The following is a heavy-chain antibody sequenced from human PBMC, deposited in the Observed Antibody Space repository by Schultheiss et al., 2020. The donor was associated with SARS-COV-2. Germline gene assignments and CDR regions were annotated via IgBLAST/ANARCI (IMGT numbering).Heavy chain of an antibody. Sequence: GESLKISCAASGFTFSSYGMNWVRQAPGKGLEWVSSISSSSSYIYYADSVKGRFTISRDNAKNSLYLQMNSLRAEDTAVYYCARDTKITIFYSAPHYGMDVWGQGTTVTVSS. CDR1: GFTFSSYG. V-gene: IGHV3-21*01. CDR2: ISSSSSYI. J-gene: IGHJ6*02. D-gene: IGHD3-9*01. CDR3: ARDTKITIFYSAPHYGMDV.